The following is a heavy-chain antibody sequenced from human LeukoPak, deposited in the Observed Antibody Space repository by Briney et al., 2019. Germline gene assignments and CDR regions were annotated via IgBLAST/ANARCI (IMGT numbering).Heavy chain of an antibody. V-gene: IGHV3-23*01. CDR3: ARDVLLWFGELLRGSSYGMDV. D-gene: IGHD3-10*01. Sequence: GGSLRLSCAASGFTFSSYAMSWVRQAPGKGLEWVSAISGSGGSTYYADSVKGRFTISRDNAKNSLYLQMNSLRAEDTAEYYCARDVLLWFGELLRGSSYGMDVWGQGTTVTVSS. CDR1: GFTFSSYA. J-gene: IGHJ6*02. CDR2: ISGSGGST.